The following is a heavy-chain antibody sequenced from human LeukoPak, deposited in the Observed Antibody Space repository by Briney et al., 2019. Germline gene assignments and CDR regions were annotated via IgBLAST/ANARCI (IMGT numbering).Heavy chain of an antibody. CDR1: GFTFSSYG. J-gene: IGHJ4*02. D-gene: IGHD3-22*01. V-gene: IGHV3-30*02. Sequence: GGSLRLSCAASGFTFSSYGMHWVRQAPGKGLEWVAFIRYDGSNKYYADSVKGRFTISRDNSKNTLFLQMNSLRADDTAVYFCAKRFDRSPYYFDSWGQGTLVTVSS. CDR3: AKRFDRSPYYFDS. CDR2: IRYDGSNK.